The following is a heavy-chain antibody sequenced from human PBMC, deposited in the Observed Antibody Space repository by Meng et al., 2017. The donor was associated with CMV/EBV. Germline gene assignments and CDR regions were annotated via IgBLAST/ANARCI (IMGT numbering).Heavy chain of an antibody. CDR2: IHSDGST. J-gene: IGHJ6*02. Sequence: GESLKISCAASGFTVSNKYMSWVRQAPGKGLEWVSLIHSDGSTYYADSVKGRFTISKDNSRNTLYLQMNSLRAEDTAVYYCASSPPYYYYYYAMDVWGQGTTVTVSS. CDR3: ASSPPYYYYYYAMDV. CDR1: GFTVSNKY. V-gene: IGHV3-53*01.